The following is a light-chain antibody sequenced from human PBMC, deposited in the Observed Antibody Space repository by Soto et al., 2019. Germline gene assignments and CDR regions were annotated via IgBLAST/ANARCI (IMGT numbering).Light chain of an antibody. CDR1: SSDVGAYKY. Sequence: QSALTQPASVSGSPGQSITISCPGTSSDVGAYKYVSWFQQYPGKVPKLIIYEVNDRPSGVSNRFSASKSGNTASLTISGLQAEDEADYYCSSYTRQSTYVFGTGTKLTVL. CDR2: EVN. CDR3: SSYTRQSTYV. J-gene: IGLJ1*01. V-gene: IGLV2-14*03.